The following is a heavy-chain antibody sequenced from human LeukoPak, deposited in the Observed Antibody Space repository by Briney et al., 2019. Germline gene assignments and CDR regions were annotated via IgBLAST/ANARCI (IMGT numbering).Heavy chain of an antibody. D-gene: IGHD5-24*01. Sequence: SETLSLTCAVYGGSFSGYYWSWIRQPPGKGLEWIGEINHSGSTNYNPSLKSRVTISVDTSKNQFSLKLSSVTAADTAVYYCARGIVGDGYNYAYWYFDLWGRGTLVTVSS. CDR3: ARGIVGDGYNYAYWYFDL. CDR2: INHSGST. V-gene: IGHV4-34*01. J-gene: IGHJ2*01. CDR1: GGSFSGYY.